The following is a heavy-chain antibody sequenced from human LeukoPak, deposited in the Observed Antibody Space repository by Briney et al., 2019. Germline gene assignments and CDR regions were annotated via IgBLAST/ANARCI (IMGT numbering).Heavy chain of an antibody. Sequence: PSETLSLTCAVYGGSFSGYYWSWIRQPPGKGLERIGEINHSGSTNYNPSLKSRVTISVDTSKNQFSLKLSSVTAADTAVYYCARASSGWYRRFDYWGQGTLVTVSS. V-gene: IGHV4-34*01. J-gene: IGHJ4*02. D-gene: IGHD6-19*01. CDR1: GGSFSGYY. CDR2: INHSGST. CDR3: ARASSGWYRRFDY.